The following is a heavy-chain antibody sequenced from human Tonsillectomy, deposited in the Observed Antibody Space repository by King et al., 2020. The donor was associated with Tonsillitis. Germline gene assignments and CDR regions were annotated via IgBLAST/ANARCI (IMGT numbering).Heavy chain of an antibody. D-gene: IGHD1-26*01. CDR2: IGDTTT. V-gene: IGHV3-21*01. Sequence: VQLVESGGGLVKPGGSLRLSCAASEFIFSFYVMNWVRQVPGKGLEWVSSIGDTTTYYADSVKGRFTISRDNANSSLYLQMNRLRAEDSGIYYCAKFVGATTLSDFGGQGPLVPVSS. CDR3: AKFVGATTLSDF. CDR1: EFIFSFYV. J-gene: IGHJ1*01.